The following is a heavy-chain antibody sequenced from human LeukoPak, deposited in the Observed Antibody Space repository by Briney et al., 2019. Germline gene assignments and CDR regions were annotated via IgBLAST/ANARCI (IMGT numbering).Heavy chain of an antibody. CDR3: ARLRLAARPLDY. V-gene: IGHV4-34*01. CDR2: INHSGST. D-gene: IGHD6-6*01. CDR1: GGSFSGYY. Sequence: SETLSLTCAVYGGSFSGYYWSWIRQPPGKGLEWIGEINHSGSTNYNPSLKSRVTISVDTSKNQFSLKLSSVTAADTAVYYCARLRLAARPLDYWGQGTLVTVSS. J-gene: IGHJ4*02.